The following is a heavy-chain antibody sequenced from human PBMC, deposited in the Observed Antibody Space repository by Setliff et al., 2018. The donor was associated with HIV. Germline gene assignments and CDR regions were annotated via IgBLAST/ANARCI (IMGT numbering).Heavy chain of an antibody. CDR1: GFLFNRYS. D-gene: IGHD6-13*01. V-gene: IGHV3-74*01. J-gene: IGHJ4*02. CDR3: GRDVHDAAADN. Sequence: PGGSLRLSCSASGFLFNRYSLNWVRQAPGRGPEWVARISPDGRSTTHADAVKGRFTISRDNAKNTLFLQMNSLGVEDTALYYCGRDVHDAAADNWGRGTLVTVSS. CDR2: ISPDGRST.